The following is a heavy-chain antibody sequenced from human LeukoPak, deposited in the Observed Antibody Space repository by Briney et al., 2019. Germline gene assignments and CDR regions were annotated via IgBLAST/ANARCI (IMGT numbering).Heavy chain of an antibody. CDR2: IYYSGST. CDR3: ARPRSFWSGLPDAFDI. Sequence: SETLSLTCTVSGGSISSSSYYWGWIRQPPGKGLEWIGSIYYSGSTYYNLSLKSRVTISVDTSKNQFSLKLSSVTAADTAVYYCARPRSFWSGLPDAFDIWGQGTMVTVSS. D-gene: IGHD3-3*01. CDR1: GGSISSSSYY. J-gene: IGHJ3*02. V-gene: IGHV4-39*01.